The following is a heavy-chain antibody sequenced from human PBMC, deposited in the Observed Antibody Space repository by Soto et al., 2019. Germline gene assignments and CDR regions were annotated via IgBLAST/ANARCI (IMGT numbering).Heavy chain of an antibody. D-gene: IGHD1-7*01. CDR2: IYWDDDK. Sequence: QITLKESGPTLVKPTQTLTLTCTFSGFSLTTYGVGVGWVRQPPGKALEWLARIYWDDDKRYSPSLKTRLTSTKDTSKNHVVPTMTNMDPVDTATYYCAHRLTLNSDWNYGRFDYWGQGTLVTVSS. V-gene: IGHV2-5*02. J-gene: IGHJ4*02. CDR1: GFSLTTYGVG. CDR3: AHRLTLNSDWNYGRFDY.